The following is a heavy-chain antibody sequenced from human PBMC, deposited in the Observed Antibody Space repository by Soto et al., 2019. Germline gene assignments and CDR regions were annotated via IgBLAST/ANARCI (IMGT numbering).Heavy chain of an antibody. CDR1: GFTFSSYS. CDR2: ISSSSSYI. Sequence: GGSLRLSCAASGFTFSSYSMNWVRQAPGKGLEWVSSISSSSSYIYYADSVKGRFTISRDNAKNSLYLQMNSLRAEDTAVYYCARPLSPGHNYSYGMDVWGQGTTVTVSS. V-gene: IGHV3-21*01. CDR3: ARPLSPGHNYSYGMDV. D-gene: IGHD2-21*01. J-gene: IGHJ6*02.